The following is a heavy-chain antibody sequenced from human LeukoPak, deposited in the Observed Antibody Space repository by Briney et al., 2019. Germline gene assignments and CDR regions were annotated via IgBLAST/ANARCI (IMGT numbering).Heavy chain of an antibody. CDR2: NYYGGPT. CDR1: GGSISSSNYF. Sequence: SETLSLTCTVSGGSISSSNYFWGWIRQPPGKGLEGVGSNYYGGPTYYNPSLKSRVTISIDTSKNQFSLRLTSVTAADTAVYYCARDELPGTAVSAGFDYWGQGTLVTVSS. D-gene: IGHD6-19*01. J-gene: IGHJ4*02. V-gene: IGHV4-39*02. CDR3: ARDELPGTAVSAGFDY.